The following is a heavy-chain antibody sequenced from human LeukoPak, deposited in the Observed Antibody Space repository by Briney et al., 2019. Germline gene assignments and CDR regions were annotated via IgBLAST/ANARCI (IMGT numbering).Heavy chain of an antibody. CDR3: ATAPYSSGSFQH. CDR2: INPGDGST. CDR1: GYTFTSYY. Sequence: ASVKVSCKASGYTFTSYYMHWVRQAPGQGLECMGIINPGDGSTSYTQKFQGRVTMTRDTSTSTVFLDLSSLRSEDTAVYYCATAPYSSGSFQHWGQGTLVTVSS. J-gene: IGHJ1*01. V-gene: IGHV1-46*01. D-gene: IGHD3-22*01.